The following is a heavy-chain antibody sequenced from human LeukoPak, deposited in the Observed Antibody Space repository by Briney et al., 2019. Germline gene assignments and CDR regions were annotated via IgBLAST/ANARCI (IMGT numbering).Heavy chain of an antibody. V-gene: IGHV4-34*01. CDR3: ARGRGSSWFDY. J-gene: IGHJ4*02. CDR1: GGSFSGYY. CDR2: INHSGST. Sequence: SETLSLTCAVYGGSFSGYYWSWIRQPPGKGLEWIGEINHSGSTNYNPSLKSRVTISVDTSKNQFSLKLSSVTAADTAVYYCARGRGSSWFDYWGQGALVTVSS. D-gene: IGHD6-13*01.